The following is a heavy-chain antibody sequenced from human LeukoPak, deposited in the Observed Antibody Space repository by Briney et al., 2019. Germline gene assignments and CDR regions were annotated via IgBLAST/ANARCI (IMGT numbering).Heavy chain of an antibody. D-gene: IGHD6-19*01. CDR3: ATKMYSSGWYPYYFDY. CDR2: INHSGST. Sequence: PSETLSLTCAVYGGSFSGYYWSWIRQPPGKGLEWIGEINHSGSTNYNPSLKSRVTISVDTSKNQFSLKLSSVTAADTAVYYCATKMYSSGWYPYYFDYWGQGTLVTVSS. J-gene: IGHJ4*02. V-gene: IGHV4-34*01. CDR1: GGSFSGYY.